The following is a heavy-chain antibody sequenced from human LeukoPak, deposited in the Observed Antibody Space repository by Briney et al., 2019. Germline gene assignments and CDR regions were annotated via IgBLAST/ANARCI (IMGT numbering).Heavy chain of an antibody. Sequence: GGSLRLSCAASGFTFGSYSMNWVRQAPGKGLEWVSYISSSSSTIYYADSVKGRFTISRDNAKNSLYLQMNSLRAEDTAVYYCARDLTPYYYDFPQGAFDIWGQGTMVTVSS. D-gene: IGHD3-22*01. CDR2: ISSSSSTI. CDR3: ARDLTPYYYDFPQGAFDI. CDR1: GFTFGSYS. J-gene: IGHJ3*02. V-gene: IGHV3-48*01.